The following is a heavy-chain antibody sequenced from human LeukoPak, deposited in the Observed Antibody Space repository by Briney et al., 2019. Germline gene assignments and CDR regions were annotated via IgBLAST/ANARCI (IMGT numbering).Heavy chain of an antibody. CDR2: IKQDGSEK. J-gene: IGHJ5*02. CDR1: GFTFSSYW. Sequence: PGGSLRLSCAASGFTFSSYWMSWVRQSPGKGLEWVANIKQDGSEKNYVDSVKGRFTISRDNAKNPLYLQMNSLRDEDTAVYYCARGLNWFDIWGQGILVIVSS. CDR3: ARGLNWFDI. V-gene: IGHV3-7*01.